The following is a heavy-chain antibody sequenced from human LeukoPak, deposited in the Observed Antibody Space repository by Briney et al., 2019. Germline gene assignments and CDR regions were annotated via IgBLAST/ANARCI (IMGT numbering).Heavy chain of an antibody. CDR3: AKDKTRIDSSFDY. J-gene: IGHJ4*02. CDR2: TSSSGGST. CDR1: GFIFSSYA. V-gene: IGHV3-23*01. Sequence: GGSLRLSCAASGFIFSSYAMSWVRQAPGKGLEWVLDTSSSGGSTYYADSVKGRFTMSRDNSKNTLYLQMTNLSANDTAVYYCAKDKTRIDSSFDYWGQGTLVTVSS. D-gene: IGHD5-18*01.